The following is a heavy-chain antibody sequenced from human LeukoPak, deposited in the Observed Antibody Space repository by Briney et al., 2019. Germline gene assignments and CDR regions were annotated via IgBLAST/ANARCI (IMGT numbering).Heavy chain of an antibody. Sequence: GESLKISCKGSGYSFPSHWIGWVRQMPGKGLEWMGIIYAGDSDTRYSPSFQGQVTISVDKSITTAYLQWSSLKASDTTMYYCARKPGRTFDIWGQGTMVTVSS. CDR2: IYAGDSDT. CDR3: ARKPGRTFDI. V-gene: IGHV5-51*01. CDR1: GYSFPSHW. J-gene: IGHJ3*02.